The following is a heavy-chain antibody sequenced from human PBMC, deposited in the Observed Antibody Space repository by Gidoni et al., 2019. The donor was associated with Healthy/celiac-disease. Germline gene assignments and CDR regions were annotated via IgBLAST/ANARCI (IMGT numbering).Heavy chain of an antibody. CDR1: GFTFTHSY. CDR2: ISSSGRTI. CDR3: ARAAPAYCGGDCHSTYV. Sequence: QVQLVESGGGLVKPGGSLRLSCAASGFTFTHSYMSWIRQAPGKGLEWVAYISSSGRTIYYADSVKGRFTISRDNAKNSLYLQMNSLRAEDTAVYYCARAAPAYCGGDCHSTYVWGQGTTVTVSS. J-gene: IGHJ6*02. V-gene: IGHV3-11*01. D-gene: IGHD2-21*02.